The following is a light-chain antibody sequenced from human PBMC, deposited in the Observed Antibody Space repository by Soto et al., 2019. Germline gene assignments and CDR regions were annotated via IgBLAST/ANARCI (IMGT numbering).Light chain of an antibody. CDR3: SSYTSSSTQV. V-gene: IGLV2-14*01. Sequence: QSALTQPASMSGSPGQSITISCTGTSSDVGGYNYVSWYQQHPGKAHKLMVYDVSNRPSGVSNRFSGSKSGNTASLTISGLQAEDEADYYCSSYTSSSTQVFGTGTKVTVL. CDR2: DVS. J-gene: IGLJ1*01. CDR1: SSDVGGYNY.